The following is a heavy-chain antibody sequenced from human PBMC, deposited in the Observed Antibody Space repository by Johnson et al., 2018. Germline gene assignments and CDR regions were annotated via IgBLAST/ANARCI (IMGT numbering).Heavy chain of an antibody. CDR2: ISGCGGKT. CDR1: GFTFDEYA. CDR3: AKVFRGSSWGPDAFDI. J-gene: IGHJ3*02. D-gene: IGHD6-13*01. V-gene: IGHV3-23*04. Sequence: DRLVEAGGGLVQPGMSLRLCCAASGFTFDEYAMHWVRQAPGKGLEWVSAISGCGGKTYYADSVKGRFTTSRHNCKNTLYLQMNRLRAEDTAVYCCAKVFRGSSWGPDAFDIWGQGTLVTVSA.